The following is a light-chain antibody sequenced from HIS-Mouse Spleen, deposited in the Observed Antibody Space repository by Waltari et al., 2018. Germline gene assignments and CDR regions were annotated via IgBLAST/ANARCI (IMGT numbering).Light chain of an antibody. V-gene: IGLV2-23*01. J-gene: IGLJ3*02. CDR1: SSDVGSYNL. CDR3: CSYAGSSTWV. Sequence: QSALTQPASVSGSPGQSITISCTGTSSDVGSYNLLFWYQQHPGKAPKLMIYEGSKRPSGVSNRFSGSKSGNTASLTISGLQAEDEADYYCCSYAGSSTWVFGGGTKLTVL. CDR2: EGS.